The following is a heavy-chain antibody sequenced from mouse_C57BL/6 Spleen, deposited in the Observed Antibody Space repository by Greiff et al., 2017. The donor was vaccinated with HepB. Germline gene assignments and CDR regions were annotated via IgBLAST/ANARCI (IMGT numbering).Heavy chain of an antibody. D-gene: IGHD1-1*01. CDR3: TRSLIYYYGSSRFDY. CDR2: IDPETGGT. J-gene: IGHJ2*01. Sequence: VQLQQSGAELVRPGASVTLSCKASGYTFTDYEMHWVKQTPVHGLEWIGAIDPETGGTAYNQKFKGKAILTADKSSSTAYMELRSLTSEDSAVYYCTRSLIYYYGSSRFDYWGQGTTLTVSS. V-gene: IGHV1-15*01. CDR1: GYTFTDYE.